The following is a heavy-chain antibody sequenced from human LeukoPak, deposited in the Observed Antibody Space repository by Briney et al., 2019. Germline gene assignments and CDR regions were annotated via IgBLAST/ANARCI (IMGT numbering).Heavy chain of an antibody. CDR2: IYPGGSDT. J-gene: IGHJ4*02. CDR3: ARHQYYYDTRAYYIDY. CDR1: GYSFTTYW. V-gene: IGHV5-51*01. D-gene: IGHD3-22*01. Sequence: GESLKISCKGSGYSFTTYWISWVRQMPGKGLEWMGIIYPGGSDTRYSPPFQGQVTISADKSISTAYVQWNSLRASDTAMYYCARHQYYYDTRAYYIDYWGQGTLVTVSS.